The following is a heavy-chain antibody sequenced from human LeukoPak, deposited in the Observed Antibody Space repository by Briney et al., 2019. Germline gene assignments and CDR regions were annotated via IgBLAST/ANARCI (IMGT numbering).Heavy chain of an antibody. V-gene: IGHV4-59*12. CDR1: GGSISNYH. Sequence: PSETLSLTCTVSGGSISNYHWSWIRQPPGKGLEWIGYIYYSGSTNYNPSLKSRVTISVDTSKNQFSLKLTSVTAADTAVYYCAREAVQARVAAAAIDYWGQGTLVTVSS. CDR3: AREAVQARVAAAAIDY. D-gene: IGHD6-13*01. CDR2: IYYSGST. J-gene: IGHJ4*02.